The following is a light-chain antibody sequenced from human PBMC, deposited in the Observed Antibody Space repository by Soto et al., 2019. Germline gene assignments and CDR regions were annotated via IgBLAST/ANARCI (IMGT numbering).Light chain of an antibody. V-gene: IGLV2-14*01. Sequence: QSALTQPASVSGSPGQSITISCTGTSSDVGGYNYVSWYQLHPGRPPKLMIYEVSNRPSGISHRFSASKSGNTASLNISGLQAEDEADYYCFSYTSSTAYVFGTGTQLTVL. J-gene: IGLJ1*01. CDR1: SSDVGGYNY. CDR2: EVS. CDR3: FSYTSSTAYV.